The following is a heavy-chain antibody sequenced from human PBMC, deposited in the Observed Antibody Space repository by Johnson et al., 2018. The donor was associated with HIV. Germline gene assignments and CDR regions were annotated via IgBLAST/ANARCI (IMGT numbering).Heavy chain of an antibody. D-gene: IGHD6-13*01. J-gene: IGHJ3*02. Sequence: QVQLVESGGGLVKPGGSLRLSCAASGFTFSDYYMNWICQAPGKGLEWVSYISSSGSSIYYADSVTGRFTISRDNAENSLYLQMNSLRAEDTAVYYCARDGGVAAAVGVVAFDIWCQGTLVTVSS. CDR2: ISSSGSSI. CDR3: ARDGGVAAAVGVVAFDI. V-gene: IGHV3-11*04. CDR1: GFTFSDYY.